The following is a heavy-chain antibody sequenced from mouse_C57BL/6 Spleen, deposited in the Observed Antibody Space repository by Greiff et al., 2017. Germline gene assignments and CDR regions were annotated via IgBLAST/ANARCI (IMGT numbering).Heavy chain of an antibody. Sequence: VMLVESGPELVKPGASVKISCKASGYAFSSSWMNWVKQRPGKGLEWIGRIYPGDGDTNYNGKFKGKATLTADKSSSTAYMQLSSLTSEDSAVYFCARKGYYNYAMDYWGQGTSVTVSS. D-gene: IGHD2-12*01. J-gene: IGHJ4*01. V-gene: IGHV1-82*01. CDR1: GYAFSSSW. CDR2: IYPGDGDT. CDR3: ARKGYYNYAMDY.